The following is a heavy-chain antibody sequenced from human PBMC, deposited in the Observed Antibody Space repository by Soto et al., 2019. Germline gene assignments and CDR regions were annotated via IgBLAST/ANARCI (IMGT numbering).Heavy chain of an antibody. CDR2: VWSRGMTE. J-gene: IGHJ4*02. CDR3: VRPREDGILTGYGIDY. CDR1: GFTLNSYY. V-gene: IGHV3-11*01. Sequence: SPRLPCAAYGFTLNSYYMSWIRQATGSGLEGGAYVWSRGMTENCAESAKGRFNTSRDKAMNSLKLQMNSLRAEETAVYYCVRPREDGILTGYGIDYWGQGTLVTVSS. D-gene: IGHD3-9*01.